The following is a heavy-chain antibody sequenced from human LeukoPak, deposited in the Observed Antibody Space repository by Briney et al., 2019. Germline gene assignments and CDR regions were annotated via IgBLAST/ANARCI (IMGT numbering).Heavy chain of an antibody. CDR1: GFTFSRYW. J-gene: IGHJ6*04. Sequence: GGSLRLSCTASGFTFSRYWMTWVRQAPGKGLECVANIEQDGSEKYYVDSVKGRFTISRDNAKNSLYLQMNSLRAEDTAVYYCAGGLRTEYPHYYYGVDVWGKGTTVTVSS. CDR2: IEQDGSEK. D-gene: IGHD3/OR15-3a*01. CDR3: AGGLRTEYPHYYYGVDV. V-gene: IGHV3-7*03.